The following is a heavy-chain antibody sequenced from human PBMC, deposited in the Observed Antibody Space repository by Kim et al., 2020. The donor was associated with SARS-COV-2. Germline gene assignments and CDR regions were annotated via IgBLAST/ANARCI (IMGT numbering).Heavy chain of an antibody. CDR3: ATCITIFGVLLSDAFDI. CDR1: GFTFSSYG. Sequence: GGSLRLSCAASGFTFSSYGMHWVRQAPGKGLEWVAVISCDGSNKYYADSVKGRCTISRDNSKNTLYLQMNSLRAEDTAVYYCATCITIFGVLLSDAFDIWGQGTMVTVSS. CDR2: ISCDGSNK. D-gene: IGHD3-3*01. J-gene: IGHJ3*02. V-gene: IGHV3-30*03.